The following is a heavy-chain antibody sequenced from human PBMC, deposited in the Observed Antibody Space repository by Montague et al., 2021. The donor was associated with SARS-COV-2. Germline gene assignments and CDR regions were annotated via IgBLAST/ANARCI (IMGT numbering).Heavy chain of an antibody. D-gene: IGHD3-10*01. Sequence: SLSLSCSASGFPFSSYAMHWVRQAPGKGLEWVAVISYDGSNKYYADSVKGRFTISRDNSKSTLYLQMNSLRAEDTAVYYCARVLDYYGSGSYPLYYYGMDVWGQGTTVTVSS. J-gene: IGHJ6*02. CDR2: ISYDGSNK. CDR3: ARVLDYYGSGSYPLYYYGMDV. CDR1: GFPFSSYA. V-gene: IGHV3-30*04.